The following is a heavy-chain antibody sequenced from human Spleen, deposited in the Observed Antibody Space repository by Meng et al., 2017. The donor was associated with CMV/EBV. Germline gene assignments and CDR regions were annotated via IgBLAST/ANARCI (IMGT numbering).Heavy chain of an antibody. CDR2: IKQDGSEK. J-gene: IGHJ3*02. CDR3: ARVVPAVLDAFDI. CDR1: GSTFSSYW. V-gene: IGHV3-7*01. Sequence: GGSLRLSCAASGSTFSSYWMSWVRQAPGKGLEWVANIKQDGSEKYYVDSVKGRFTISRDNAKNSLYLQMNSLRAEDTAVYYCARVVPAVLDAFDIWGQGTMVTVSS. D-gene: IGHD2-2*01.